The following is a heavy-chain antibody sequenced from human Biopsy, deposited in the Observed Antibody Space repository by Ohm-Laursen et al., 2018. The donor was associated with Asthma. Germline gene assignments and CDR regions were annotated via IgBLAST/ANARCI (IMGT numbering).Heavy chain of an antibody. D-gene: IGHD2-2*01. CDR1: GGTLNTFV. CDR2: INFVFGTT. CDR3: ARKAGSCISRTCYSLDF. Sequence: SVTASCTSLGGTLNTFVIGSARQAPGPGLGWMGGINFVFGTTTYPQKFQDRVTITADYSTSTVYMELSSLRSEDTAVYYCARKAGSCISRTCYSLDFWGQGTLVTVSS. V-gene: IGHV1-69*13. J-gene: IGHJ4*02.